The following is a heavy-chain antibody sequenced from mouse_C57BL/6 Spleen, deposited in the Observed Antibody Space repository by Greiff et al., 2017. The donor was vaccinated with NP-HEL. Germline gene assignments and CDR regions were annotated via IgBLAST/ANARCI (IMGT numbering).Heavy chain of an antibody. Sequence: EVMLVESGEGLVKPGGSLKLSCAASGFTFSSYAMSWVRQTPEKRLEWVAYISSGGDYIYYADTVKGRFTISRDNARNTLYLQMSSLKSEDTAMYYCTRDEIYEYEWYFDVWGTGTTVTVSS. CDR1: GFTFSSYA. J-gene: IGHJ1*03. D-gene: IGHD2-4*01. CDR3: TRDEIYEYEWYFDV. CDR2: ISSGGDYI. V-gene: IGHV5-9-1*02.